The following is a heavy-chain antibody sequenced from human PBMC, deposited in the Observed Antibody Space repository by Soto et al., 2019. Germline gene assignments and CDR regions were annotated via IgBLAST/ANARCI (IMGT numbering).Heavy chain of an antibody. Sequence: ASLKVSCKASGYTFTSYGISWGRQAPGQGLEWMGWISAYNGNTNYAQKLQGRVTMTTDTSTSTAYMELRSLRSDDTAVYYCARDRRTYYYDSRGPRAFDYWGQGTLVTVSS. CDR3: ARDRRTYYYDSRGPRAFDY. CDR1: GYTFTSYG. D-gene: IGHD3-22*01. V-gene: IGHV1-18*01. J-gene: IGHJ4*02. CDR2: ISAYNGNT.